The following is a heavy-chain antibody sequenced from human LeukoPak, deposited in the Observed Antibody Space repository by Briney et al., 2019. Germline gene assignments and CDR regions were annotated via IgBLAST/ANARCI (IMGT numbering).Heavy chain of an antibody. D-gene: IGHD3-9*01. CDR1: GFTFSSYA. CDR2: ISGSGGST. V-gene: IGHV3-23*01. CDR3: AKQPYYDILTGLIDY. J-gene: IGHJ4*02. Sequence: TGGSLTLSCAVSGFTFSSYAMSWVRQAPGKGQEWVSAISGSGGSTYYADSVKGRFTISRDNSKNTLYLQMNSLRAEDTAVYYCAKQPYYDILTGLIDYWGQGTLVTVSS.